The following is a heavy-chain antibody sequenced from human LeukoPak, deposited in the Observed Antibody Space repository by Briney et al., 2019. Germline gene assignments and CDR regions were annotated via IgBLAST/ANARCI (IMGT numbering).Heavy chain of an antibody. D-gene: IGHD2-8*02. CDR3: ARVAVSGPTGWFDS. Sequence: GGSLRLSCGGSGFALKSYSLTWVRQAPGKGLEWVSSISSTSAYIHYADSVKGRFTISRDNVDNVVYLEMNGLRAEDTATYYCARVAVSGPTGWFDSWGQGTLVTVSS. CDR2: ISSTSAYI. J-gene: IGHJ5*01. CDR1: GFALKSYS. V-gene: IGHV3-21*01.